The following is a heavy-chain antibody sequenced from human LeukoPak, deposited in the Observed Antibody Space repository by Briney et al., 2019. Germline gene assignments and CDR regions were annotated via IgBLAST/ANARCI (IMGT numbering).Heavy chain of an antibody. Sequence: GRSLGLSCAASGFAFTTYTMHWVRQAPGKGLEWVTLISYDGSVKHYADSVKGRFTISRDNSKNTIYLQMNSLRAEDTAVYYCVRDVHPINGHTYDEGHWGQGTLVTVSS. D-gene: IGHD5-24*01. CDR3: VRDVHPINGHTYDEGH. CDR1: GFAFTTYT. CDR2: ISYDGSVK. J-gene: IGHJ4*02. V-gene: IGHV3-30*04.